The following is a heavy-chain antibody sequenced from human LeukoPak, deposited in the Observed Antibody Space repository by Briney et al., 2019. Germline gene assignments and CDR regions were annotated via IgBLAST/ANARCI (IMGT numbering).Heavy chain of an antibody. D-gene: IGHD2-2*01. J-gene: IGHJ4*02. CDR2: INPNDGDT. CDR1: GYTFTDYY. CDR3: ARANFLYCSSSTCLFGY. V-gene: IGHV1-2*02. Sequence: ASVKDACKAYGYTFTDYYMPWVRQAPGQGFAWMGWINPNDGDTDYAQKFQGRVTMTRDTSISTAHMEVIRLRSDDTAVYYCARANFLYCSSSTCLFGYWGQGALVTVS.